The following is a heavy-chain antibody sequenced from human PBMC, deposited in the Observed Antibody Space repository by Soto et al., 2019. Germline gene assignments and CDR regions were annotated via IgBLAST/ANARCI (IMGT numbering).Heavy chain of an antibody. Sequence: EVQLVESGGGLVQPGGSLRLSCAASGFSFDSFSMDWVRQAPGKGLEWVSYISSGSGSIYYADSVKGRFTISRDNAKNSLSQQMNSLRAEDTAVYYCAKLTGGSSWHPLDSWGQGTLVTVSS. J-gene: IGHJ4*02. V-gene: IGHV3-48*04. D-gene: IGHD6-13*01. CDR3: AKLTGGSSWHPLDS. CDR2: ISSGSGSI. CDR1: GFSFDSFS.